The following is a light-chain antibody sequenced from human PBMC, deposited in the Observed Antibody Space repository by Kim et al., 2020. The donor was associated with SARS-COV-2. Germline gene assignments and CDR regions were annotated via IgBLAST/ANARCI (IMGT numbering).Light chain of an antibody. Sequence: VSTEEPAPLPCRASPSVSSNVAWYQQKPGQAPRLLIFGASTSATDIPARFSGSGSGTDFTLTISSLQSEDLAVYHCQQYDDWPPWTFGQGTKLEI. J-gene: IGKJ1*01. CDR2: GAS. CDR1: PSVSSN. V-gene: IGKV3-15*01. CDR3: QQYDDWPPWT.